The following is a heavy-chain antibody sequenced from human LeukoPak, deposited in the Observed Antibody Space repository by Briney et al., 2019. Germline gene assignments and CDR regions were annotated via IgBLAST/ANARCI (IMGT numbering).Heavy chain of an antibody. V-gene: IGHV3-21*01. J-gene: IGHJ4*02. CDR1: GFTFSDYW. D-gene: IGHD6-13*01. Sequence: GGSLRLSCAASGFTFSDYWMSWVRQAPGKGLEWVSSISSSSSYIYYADSVKGRFTISRDNAKNSLYLQMNSLRAEDTAVYYCARDPSVKGSSWYRGDYFDYWGQGTLVTVSS. CDR2: ISSSSSYI. CDR3: ARDPSVKGSSWYRGDYFDY.